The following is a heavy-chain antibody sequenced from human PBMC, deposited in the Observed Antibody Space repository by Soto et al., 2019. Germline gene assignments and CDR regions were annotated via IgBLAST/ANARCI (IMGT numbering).Heavy chain of an antibody. CDR2: IWYDGSNK. J-gene: IGHJ4*02. V-gene: IGHV3-33*01. Sequence: QVQLVESGGGVVQPGRSLRLSCAASGFTFSSYGMHRVRQAPGKGLEWVAVIWYDGSNKYYADSVKGRFTISRDNSKNTLYLQRNSRRAEDTAVYYCARDEGLWFGRGYFDYWGQGTLVTVSS. CDR1: GFTFSSYG. CDR3: ARDEGLWFGRGYFDY. D-gene: IGHD3-10*01.